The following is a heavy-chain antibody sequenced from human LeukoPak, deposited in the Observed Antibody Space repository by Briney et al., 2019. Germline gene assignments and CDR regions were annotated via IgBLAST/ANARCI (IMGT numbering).Heavy chain of an antibody. Sequence: GGSLRLSCAASGFTFSSYSMNWVRQAPGKGLEWASSISSSSSYIYYADSVKGRFTISRDNAKNSLYLQMDSLRAEDTAVYYCAWGSGEILETYYLDYWGQGTLVTVSS. CDR2: ISSSSSYI. D-gene: IGHD3-10*01. J-gene: IGHJ4*02. CDR1: GFTFSSYS. CDR3: AWGSGEILETYYLDY. V-gene: IGHV3-21*01.